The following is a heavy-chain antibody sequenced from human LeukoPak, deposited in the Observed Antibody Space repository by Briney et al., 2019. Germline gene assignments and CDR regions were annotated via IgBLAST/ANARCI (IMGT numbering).Heavy chain of an antibody. CDR1: GGSVSSGSYS. V-gene: IGHV4-61*01. CDR2: IYYSGIT. Sequence: PSETLSLTCTVSGGSVSSGSYSWSWIRQPPGKGLEWIGNIYYSGITYYNPSLKSRVTISVDTSKNQLSLKLSSVTAADTALYYCARVQRFWSGYPADYWGQGTLVTVSS. J-gene: IGHJ4*02. CDR3: ARVQRFWSGYPADY. D-gene: IGHD3-3*01.